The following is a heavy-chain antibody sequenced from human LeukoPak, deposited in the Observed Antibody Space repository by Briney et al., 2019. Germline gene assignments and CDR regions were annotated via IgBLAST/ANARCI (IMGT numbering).Heavy chain of an antibody. J-gene: IGHJ4*02. CDR3: ARHFPEFDY. CDR1: GYSISSGYY. Sequence: SETLSLTCTVSGYSISSGYYWGWIRQPPGKGLEWIGSIYHSGSTYYNPSLKSRVTISVDTSKNQFSLKLSSVTAADTAVYYCARHFPEFDYWGQGTLVTVSS. D-gene: IGHD3-3*02. CDR2: IYHSGST. V-gene: IGHV4-38-2*02.